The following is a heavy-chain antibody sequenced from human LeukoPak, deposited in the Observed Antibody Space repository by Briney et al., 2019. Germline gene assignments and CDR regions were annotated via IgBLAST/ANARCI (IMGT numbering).Heavy chain of an antibody. Sequence: GASVKVSCKASGGTFSSYAISWVRQAPGQGLEWMGRIGPILGTTNYAPNFQGRVTITTDESTSTAYMEQSSLRSEDTAVYYCAKEGYSSSWGDSDFDYWGQGTLVTVSS. CDR3: AKEGYSSSWGDSDFDY. D-gene: IGHD6-13*01. CDR2: IGPILGTT. J-gene: IGHJ4*02. V-gene: IGHV1-69*11. CDR1: GGTFSSYA.